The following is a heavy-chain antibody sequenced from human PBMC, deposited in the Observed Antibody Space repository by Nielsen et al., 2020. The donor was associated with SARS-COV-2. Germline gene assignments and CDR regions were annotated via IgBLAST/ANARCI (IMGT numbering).Heavy chain of an antibody. D-gene: IGHD1-20*01. Sequence: GESLKISCVASGFTFSNYAMTWVRQAPGKGLEWMAVIWFDGSNKYYADSVKGRFTISRDNSKNTLYLQMNSLRAEDTAVYYCARDLDNWNFDYWGQGTLVTVSS. J-gene: IGHJ4*02. CDR2: IWFDGSNK. CDR1: GFTFSNYA. CDR3: ARDLDNWNFDY. V-gene: IGHV3-33*08.